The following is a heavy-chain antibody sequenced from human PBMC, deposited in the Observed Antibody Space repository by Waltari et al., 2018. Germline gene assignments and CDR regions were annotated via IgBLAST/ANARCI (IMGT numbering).Heavy chain of an antibody. CDR3: AKGIRATATYFYMDV. CDR2: ISDDGQTS. D-gene: IGHD3-10*01. Sequence: EARLEESGGGLEQPGKSLRLSCSASGFNFSSYAMTWVRQAPGKGLEWVASISDDGQTSFYADSVKGRCIISRDNSKSTLFLHLNSLRGDDTARYYCAKGIRATATYFYMDVWGKGTTVTVSS. V-gene: IGHV3-23*04. CDR1: GFNFSSYA. J-gene: IGHJ6*03.